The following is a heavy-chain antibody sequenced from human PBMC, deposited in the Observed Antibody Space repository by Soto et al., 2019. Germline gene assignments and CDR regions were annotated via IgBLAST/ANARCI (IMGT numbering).Heavy chain of an antibody. D-gene: IGHD2-21*01. CDR1: GGSISSYY. CDR2: IYYSGST. V-gene: IGHV4-59*01. Sequence: SETLSLTCTFSGGSISSYYWSWIRQPPGKGLEWIGYIYYSGSTNYNPSLKSRVTISVDTSKNQFSLKLSSVTAADTAVYYCARDHISPGWFDPWGQGTLVTVSS. CDR3: ARDHISPGWFDP. J-gene: IGHJ5*02.